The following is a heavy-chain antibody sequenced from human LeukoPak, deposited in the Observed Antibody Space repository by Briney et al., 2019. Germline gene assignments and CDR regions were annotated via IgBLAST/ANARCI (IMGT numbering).Heavy chain of an antibody. D-gene: IGHD3-22*01. CDR3: ARDGDYDSSGYSDY. V-gene: IGHV1-69*13. J-gene: IGHJ4*02. CDR2: IIPIFGTA. CDR1: GGTFSSYA. Sequence: ASVKVSCKASGGTFSSYAISWVRQAPGQGLEWMGGIIPIFGTANYAQKFQGRATITADESTSTAYMELSSLRSEDTAVYYCARDGDYDSSGYSDYWGQGTLVTVSS.